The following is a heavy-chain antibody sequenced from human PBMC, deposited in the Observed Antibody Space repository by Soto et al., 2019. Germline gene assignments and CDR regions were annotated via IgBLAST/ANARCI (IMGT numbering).Heavy chain of an antibody. CDR1: GFTFSSYA. V-gene: IGHV3-49*03. Sequence: LRRSCTASGFTFSSYAMTWIRQSPGKGLEWISFIRSKAYDETAEYAASVKGRFSISRDDSKGIAYLQMNSLKTEDTALYYCSRGANHDTNGYTYYSDYWGQGTRVTVS. CDR2: IRSKAYDETA. D-gene: IGHD3-22*01. CDR3: SRGANHDTNGYTYYSDY. J-gene: IGHJ4*02.